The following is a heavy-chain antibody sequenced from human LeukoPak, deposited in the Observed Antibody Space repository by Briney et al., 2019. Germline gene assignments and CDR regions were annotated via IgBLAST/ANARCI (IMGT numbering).Heavy chain of an antibody. D-gene: IGHD2-2*02. Sequence: VSVKVSCKASGYTFTGYYMHWVRQAPGQGLEWMGWINPNSGGTNYEQKFQGRVTMTRDTSISTAYMELSRLRSDDTAVYYCATPSGGYCSSTSCHTRGYYYYMDVWGKGTTVTVSS. CDR2: INPNSGGT. J-gene: IGHJ6*03. V-gene: IGHV1-2*02. CDR1: GYTFTGYY. CDR3: ATPSGGYCSSTSCHTRGYYYYMDV.